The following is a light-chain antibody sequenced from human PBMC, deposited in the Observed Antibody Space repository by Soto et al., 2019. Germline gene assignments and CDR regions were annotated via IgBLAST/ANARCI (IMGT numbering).Light chain of an antibody. CDR3: PQVKTYPRT. CDR2: EES. CDR1: QAVPNN. Sequence: DIHLTQSPSFLSASVGDRVTITCRPSQAVPNNMAWYQQRPGKPPKLLIYEESTLHSGVPSRFSGRKSGTQFTLTIDSLQPEDFATYYCPQVKTYPRTFGGGTKV. J-gene: IGKJ4*01. V-gene: IGKV1-9*01.